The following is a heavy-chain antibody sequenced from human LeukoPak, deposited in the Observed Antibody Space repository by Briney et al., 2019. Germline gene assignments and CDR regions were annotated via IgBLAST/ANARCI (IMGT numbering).Heavy chain of an antibody. CDR2: IYSGGST. V-gene: IGHV3-53*01. CDR3: AREVYDSSGYYLDY. J-gene: IGHJ4*02. CDR1: GFTVSSNY. D-gene: IGHD3-22*01. Sequence: PGGSLRLSCAASGFTVSSNYMSWVRQAPGKGLEWVSVIYSGGSTYYAGSVKGRFTISRDNSKNTLYLQMNSLRAEDTAVYYCAREVYDSSGYYLDYWGQGTLVTVSS.